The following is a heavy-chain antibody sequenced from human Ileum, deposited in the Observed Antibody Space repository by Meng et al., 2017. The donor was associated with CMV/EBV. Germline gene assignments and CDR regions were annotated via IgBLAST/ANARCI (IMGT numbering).Heavy chain of an antibody. V-gene: IGHV3-11*04. Sequence: CAAPGLPFSDYYMSWIRPAPEKGLEWVSSISSCGSTIYYTDSVKGRFTISRDHAKNSLYLQINSLRAEDTAVYYCAGVGCGGDCYDYWGQPPLLPVSS. CDR3: AGVGCGGDCYDY. CDR1: GLPFSDYY. J-gene: IGHJ4*02. D-gene: IGHD2-21*01. CDR2: ISSCGSTI.